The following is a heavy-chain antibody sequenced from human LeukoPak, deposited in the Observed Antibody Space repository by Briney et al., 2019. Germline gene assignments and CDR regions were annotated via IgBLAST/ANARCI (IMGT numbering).Heavy chain of an antibody. D-gene: IGHD2-2*01. CDR3: AKFSSCSSTSCYFYGMDV. CDR2: ISGSGGST. Sequence: GGSLRLSCAASGFTFSSYAMSWVRQAPGKGLEWVSAISGSGGSTYYADSVKGRFTISRDNSKNTLYLQMNSPRAEDTVVYYCAKFSSCSSTSCYFYGMDVWGQGTTVTVSS. J-gene: IGHJ6*02. V-gene: IGHV3-23*01. CDR1: GFTFSSYA.